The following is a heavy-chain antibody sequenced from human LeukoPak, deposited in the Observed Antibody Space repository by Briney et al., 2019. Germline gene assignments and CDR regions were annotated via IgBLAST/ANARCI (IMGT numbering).Heavy chain of an antibody. Sequence: SETLSLTCTVSGGSISSGSYYWSWIRQPAGKGLEWIGYIYYSGSTNYNPSLKSRVTISVDTSKNQFSLKLSSVTAADTAVYYSARNPARQGAFDVWGQGTMVTVSS. D-gene: IGHD6-6*01. CDR2: IYYSGST. J-gene: IGHJ3*01. CDR1: GGSISSGSYY. CDR3: ARNPARQGAFDV. V-gene: IGHV4-61*10.